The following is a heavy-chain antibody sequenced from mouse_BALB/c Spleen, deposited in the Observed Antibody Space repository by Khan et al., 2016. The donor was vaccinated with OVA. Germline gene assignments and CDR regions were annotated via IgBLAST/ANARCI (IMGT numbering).Heavy chain of an antibody. Sequence: QIQLVQSGPELKKPGETVRISCKASGYTFTTAGIQWVQKMPGKGLKWIGWINTHSGVPKYAEDFKGRFAFSLEISVNTAYLQITNLKNEDTATYLCARGGAAYDRNDGGAMEYWGQGTSVTVSA. V-gene: IGHV9-4*02. D-gene: IGHD2-14*01. CDR3: ARGGAAYDRNDGGAMEY. CDR1: GYTFTTAG. J-gene: IGHJ4*01. CDR2: INTHSGVP.